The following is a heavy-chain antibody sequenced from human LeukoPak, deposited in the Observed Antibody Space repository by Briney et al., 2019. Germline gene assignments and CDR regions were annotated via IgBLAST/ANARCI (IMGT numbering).Heavy chain of an antibody. J-gene: IGHJ4*02. CDR2: ISWHGGGI. CDR1: GFTVSSNY. CDR3: AVAVFYGSGSYYIDY. D-gene: IGHD3-10*01. Sequence: GGSLRLSCAASGFTVSSNYMSWVRQAPGKGLEWVSGISWHGGGIGYADSVKGRFTISRDNAKNSLYLQMNSLRAEDTALYYCAVAVFYGSGSYYIDYWGQGTLVTVSS. V-gene: IGHV3-20*04.